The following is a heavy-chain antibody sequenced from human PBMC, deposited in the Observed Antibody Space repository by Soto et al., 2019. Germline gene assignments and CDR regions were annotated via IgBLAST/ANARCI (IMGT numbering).Heavy chain of an antibody. J-gene: IGHJ5*02. CDR1: GGSISSYY. D-gene: IGHD2-2*01. CDR2: IYYSGTT. Sequence: SETLSLTCTVSGGSISSYYWSWIRQPPGKGLEWIGYIYYSGTTSYNPSLKSRVTISVDASKNTLYLQMNSLRAEDTAVYYCARDPIGGAAATEAWFDPWGQGTLVTVSS. CDR3: ARDPIGGAAATEAWFDP. V-gene: IGHV4-59*12.